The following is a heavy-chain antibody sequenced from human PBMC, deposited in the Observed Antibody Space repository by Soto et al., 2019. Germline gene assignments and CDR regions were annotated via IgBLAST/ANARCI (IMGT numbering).Heavy chain of an antibody. D-gene: IGHD2-2*01. CDR3: ARERRVPAATPSAFDI. J-gene: IGHJ3*02. V-gene: IGHV3-21*01. CDR2: ISSSSSYI. CDR1: GFTFSSYS. Sequence: GWSLRLSCAASGFTFSSYSMNWVRQAPGKGLEWVSSISSSSSYIYYADSVKGRFTISRDNAKNSLYLQMNSLRAEDTAVYYCARERRVPAATPSAFDIWGQGTMVTVSS.